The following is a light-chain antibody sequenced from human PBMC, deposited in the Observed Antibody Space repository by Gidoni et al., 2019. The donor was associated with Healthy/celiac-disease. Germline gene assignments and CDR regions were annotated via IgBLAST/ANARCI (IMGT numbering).Light chain of an antibody. CDR3: QSYDSSLAGV. Sequence: QSVLTQPPSVSGDPGQRVTISCTGSSSNIGAGYDVHWYQQLPGTAPKLLIYGNSNRPSGVPDRFSGSKSGTSASLAITGLQAEDEADYYCQSYDSSLAGVFGVGTKLTVL. CDR1: SSNIGAGYD. CDR2: GNS. J-gene: IGLJ2*01. V-gene: IGLV1-40*01.